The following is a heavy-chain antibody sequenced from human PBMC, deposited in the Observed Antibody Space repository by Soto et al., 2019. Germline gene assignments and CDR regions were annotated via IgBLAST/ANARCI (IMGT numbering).Heavy chain of an antibody. V-gene: IGHV4-34*01. CDR3: ARGWFSGIAAAALAGWFDP. Sequence: SETLSLTCAVYGGSFSGYYWSWIRQPPGKGLEWIGEINHSGSTNYNPSLKSRVTISVDTSKNQFSLKLSSVTAADTAVYYCARGWFSGIAAAALAGWFDPWGQGTLVTVSS. CDR2: INHSGST. D-gene: IGHD6-13*01. CDR1: GGSFSGYY. J-gene: IGHJ5*02.